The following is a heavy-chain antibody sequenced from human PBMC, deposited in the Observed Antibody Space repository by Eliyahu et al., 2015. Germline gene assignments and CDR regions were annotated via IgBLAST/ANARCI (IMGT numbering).Heavy chain of an antibody. D-gene: IGHD3-10*01. CDR2: INESGDIT. CDR1: GFTLSDXA. CDR3: ANLWFGR. J-gene: IGHJ4*02. V-gene: IGHV3-23*01. Sequence: EVQLLESGGGLVXPGGSLXLSCATSGFTLSDXAXTWVRQAPGKGXEWVSDINESGDITYYADSVKGRFTFSRDSSKNTLYLQMNSLRAEDTALYYCANLWFGRWGQGTLVTVSS.